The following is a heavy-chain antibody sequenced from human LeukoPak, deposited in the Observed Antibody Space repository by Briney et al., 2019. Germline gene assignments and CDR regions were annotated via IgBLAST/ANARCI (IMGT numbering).Heavy chain of an antibody. CDR3: ARVVGSTCYNNALDV. CDR2: IDWDDDK. Sequence: SGPVLVKPTQTLTLTCFFSGFSLRTSKMCVSWIRQPPGKALEWLARIDWDDDKFYSTSLKTRLTISKDISKNQVVLTMTNMDPVDTATYYCARVVGSTCYNNALDVWDQGTVVTVSS. J-gene: IGHJ3*01. CDR1: GFSLRTSKMC. D-gene: IGHD5-24*01. V-gene: IGHV2-70*16.